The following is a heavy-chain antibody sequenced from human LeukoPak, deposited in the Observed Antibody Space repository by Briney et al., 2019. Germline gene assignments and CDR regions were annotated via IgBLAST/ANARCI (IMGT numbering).Heavy chain of an antibody. CDR3: ARVTGYRIEDYFDY. CDR2: MYSSGST. Sequence: SETLSLTCTVSGGSISSGSYYWSWIRQPAGKGLEWIGRMYSSGSTNYNPSLKSRVTISVDTSKNQFSLKLRSVTAADTAVYYCARVTGYRIEDYFDYWGQGTLVTVSS. CDR1: GGSISSGSYY. V-gene: IGHV4-61*02. J-gene: IGHJ4*02. D-gene: IGHD6-13*01.